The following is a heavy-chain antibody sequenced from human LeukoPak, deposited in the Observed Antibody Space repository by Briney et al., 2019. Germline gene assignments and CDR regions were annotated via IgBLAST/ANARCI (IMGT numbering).Heavy chain of an antibody. J-gene: IGHJ5*02. Sequence: SEPLPLTGAVYGGSFSGYYWSGIRHPPGKGREWIGEINHSGSTNYNPSLKSRVTIPVDTSKNQFSLKLSSVTAADTAVYYCARGLRNIVVVPAASNWFDPWGQGTLVTVSS. CDR3: ARGLRNIVVVPAASNWFDP. D-gene: IGHD2-2*01. CDR1: GGSFSGYY. V-gene: IGHV4-34*01. CDR2: INHSGST.